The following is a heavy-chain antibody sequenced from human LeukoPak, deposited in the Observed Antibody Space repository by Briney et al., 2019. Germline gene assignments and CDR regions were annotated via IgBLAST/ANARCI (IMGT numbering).Heavy chain of an antibody. CDR2: IYSGGST. CDR3: ARVRRGYSYGGPFDY. Sequence: RPGGSLRLSCAASGFTFSSYSMSWVRQVPGKGLEWVSVIYSGGSTYYADSVKGRFTISRDNSKNTLYLQMNSLRAEDTAVYYCARVRRGYSYGGPFDYWGQGTLVTVSS. CDR1: GFTFSSYS. V-gene: IGHV3-53*01. D-gene: IGHD5-18*01. J-gene: IGHJ4*02.